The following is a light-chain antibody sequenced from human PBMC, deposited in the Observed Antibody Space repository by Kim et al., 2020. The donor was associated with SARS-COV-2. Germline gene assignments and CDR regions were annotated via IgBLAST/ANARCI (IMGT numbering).Light chain of an antibody. Sequence: SVGDRVTITCQASQDISNYLNWYQQKPGKAPKHLIYDASNLETGVPSRFSGSGSGTEFTFTISSLQPEDIATYYCQQYDNLPPLTFGGGTKVDIK. CDR1: QDISNY. CDR2: DAS. V-gene: IGKV1-33*01. CDR3: QQYDNLPPLT. J-gene: IGKJ4*01.